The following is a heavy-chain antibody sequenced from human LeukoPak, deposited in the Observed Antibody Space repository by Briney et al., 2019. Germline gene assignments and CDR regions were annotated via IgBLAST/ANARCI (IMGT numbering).Heavy chain of an antibody. Sequence: ASVKVSCKASGYTFTSYDINWVRQATGQGLEWMGWMNPNSGKTGYAQKFQGRVTMTRNTSISTAYMELSSLRSEDTAVYYCARGQRGYSGYDLEDYWGQGTLVTVSS. J-gene: IGHJ4*02. CDR3: ARGQRGYSGYDLEDY. D-gene: IGHD5-12*01. CDR2: MNPNSGKT. V-gene: IGHV1-8*01. CDR1: GYTFTSYD.